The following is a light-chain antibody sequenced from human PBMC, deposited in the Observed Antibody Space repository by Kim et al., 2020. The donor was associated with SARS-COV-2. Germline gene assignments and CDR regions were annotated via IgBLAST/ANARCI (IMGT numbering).Light chain of an antibody. V-gene: IGLV3-19*01. Sequence: SSELTQDPAVSVALGQTVRITCQGDSLRSYYASWYQQKPGQAPVLVIYGKNNRPSGIPDRFSGSSSGNTASLTITGAQAEDEADYYCNSRDSSGNHRVVFGGGSPLPVL. J-gene: IGLJ2*01. CDR3: NSRDSSGNHRVV. CDR1: SLRSYY. CDR2: GKN.